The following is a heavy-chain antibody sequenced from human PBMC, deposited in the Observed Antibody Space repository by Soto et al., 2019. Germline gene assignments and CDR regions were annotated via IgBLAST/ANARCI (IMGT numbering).Heavy chain of an antibody. D-gene: IGHD6-13*01. Sequence: SETLSLTCTVSGGSISSSSYYWGWIRQPPGKGLEWIGSIYYSGSTYYNPSLKSRVTISVDTSKNQFSLKLSSVTAADTAVYYCARLGAAAGSNWFDPWGQGTLVTVSS. J-gene: IGHJ5*02. CDR3: ARLGAAAGSNWFDP. V-gene: IGHV4-39*01. CDR2: IYYSGST. CDR1: GGSISSSSYY.